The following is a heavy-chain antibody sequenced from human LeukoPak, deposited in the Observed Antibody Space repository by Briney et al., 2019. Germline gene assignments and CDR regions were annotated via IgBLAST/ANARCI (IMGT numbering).Heavy chain of an antibody. CDR1: GFTFSSYS. Sequence: GESLRLSCAASGFTFSSYSMNWVRQAPGKGLEWVSSISSSSSYIYYADSVKGRFTISRDNAKNSLYLQMNSLRAEDTAVYYCARRPYSGSSLDYWGQGTLVTVSS. D-gene: IGHD1-26*01. CDR3: ARRPYSGSSLDY. CDR2: ISSSSSYI. V-gene: IGHV3-21*01. J-gene: IGHJ4*02.